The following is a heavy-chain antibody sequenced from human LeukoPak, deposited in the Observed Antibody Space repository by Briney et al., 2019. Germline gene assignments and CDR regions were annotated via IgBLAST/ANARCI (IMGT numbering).Heavy chain of an antibody. D-gene: IGHD5-24*01. J-gene: IGHJ4*02. Sequence: PGGSLRLSCSASGFAFRNYAMTWVRQAAGKGLEWVSVISGSGGTTYYADSVKGRFTISRDNSKNTVYLQMNSLRAEDTAVYYCANGGRRDGYNYWGQGTLVTVSS. CDR3: ANGGRRDGYNY. CDR2: ISGSGGTT. CDR1: GFAFRNYA. V-gene: IGHV3-23*01.